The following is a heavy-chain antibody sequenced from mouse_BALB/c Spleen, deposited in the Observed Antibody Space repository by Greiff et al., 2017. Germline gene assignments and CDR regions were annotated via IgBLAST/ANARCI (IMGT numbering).Heavy chain of an antibody. CDR3: AKSYYGNYGTFYYFDY. V-gene: IGHV2-9*02. CDR1: GFSLTSYG. D-gene: IGHD2-10*01. J-gene: IGHJ2*01. Sequence: QVHVKQSGPGLVAPSQSLSITCTVSGFSLTSYGVHWVRQPPGKGLEWLGVIWAGGSTNYNSALMSRLSISKDNSKSQVFLKMNSLQTDDTAMYYCAKSYYGNYGTFYYFDYWGQGTTLTVSS. CDR2: IWAGGST.